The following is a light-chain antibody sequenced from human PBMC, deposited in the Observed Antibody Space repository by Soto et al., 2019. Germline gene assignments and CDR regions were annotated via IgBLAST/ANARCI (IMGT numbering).Light chain of an antibody. CDR2: DAS. Sequence: EIVLTQSPATLSLSPGERATLSCRASQSVSSYFAWYQQKAGQAPRLLIYDASNRATGIPARFSGSGSGTDFTLTISSLEPEDFAVYYCQQRTNWPPSLTFGGGTKVDIK. J-gene: IGKJ4*01. CDR1: QSVSSY. CDR3: QQRTNWPPSLT. V-gene: IGKV3-11*01.